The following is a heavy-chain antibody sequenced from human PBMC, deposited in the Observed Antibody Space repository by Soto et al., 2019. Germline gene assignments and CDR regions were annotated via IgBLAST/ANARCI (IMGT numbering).Heavy chain of an antibody. CDR3: ARPKGERWLQLRPLDY. J-gene: IGHJ4*02. CDR2: INPSGGIT. CDR1: GYTLTSYY. D-gene: IGHD5-12*01. V-gene: IGHV1-46*03. Sequence: ASVKVSFKASGYTLTSYYLHWVRQAPGQGPEWMGIINPSGGITNDAQKLQDRVTMTSDTSTSTAYMELSSLSSEATAVYYCARPKGERWLQLRPLDYWGQGTLVTVSS.